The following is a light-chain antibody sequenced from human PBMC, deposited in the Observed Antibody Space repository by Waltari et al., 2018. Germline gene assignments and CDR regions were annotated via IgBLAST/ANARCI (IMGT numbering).Light chain of an antibody. Sequence: SSELTQDPAVSVALGQTVRITCQGDSLRRYYASWYQQRPGQAPRLVLYGQDNRPSGIPDRFSGSTSGDTASLTITGAKAEDEADYYCHSRDTISTRVFGGGTRLTV. CDR2: GQD. CDR3: HSRDTISTRV. V-gene: IGLV3-19*01. CDR1: SLRRYY. J-gene: IGLJ3*02.